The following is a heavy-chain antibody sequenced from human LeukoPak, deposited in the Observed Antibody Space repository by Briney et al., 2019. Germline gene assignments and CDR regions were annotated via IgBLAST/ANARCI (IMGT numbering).Heavy chain of an antibody. Sequence: PGGSLRLSCATSGFTFTNYAMSWVRQAPGKGLEWVSAISGSASSTYYADSVKGRFTISRDNSKNTLYLQMNSLRADDTAVYYCAKDATWSGYYQSYFDYWGQGTLVTVSS. CDR3: AKDATWSGYYQSYFDY. D-gene: IGHD3-3*01. V-gene: IGHV3-23*01. CDR2: ISGSASST. J-gene: IGHJ4*02. CDR1: GFTFTNYA.